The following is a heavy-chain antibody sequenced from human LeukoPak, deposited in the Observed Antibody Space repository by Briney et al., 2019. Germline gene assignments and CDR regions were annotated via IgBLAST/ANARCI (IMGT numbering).Heavy chain of an antibody. CDR2: ISNSGSTM. D-gene: IGHD3-16*01. CDR3: ARAMSTFGGVRNYFDS. V-gene: IGHV3-11*04. CDR1: AFIFNNYY. Sequence: GGSLRLSCAASAFIFNNYYMSWIRQAPEKGLECVSYISNSGSTMFYADSVKGRFTISRDNAKNSLYLQMNSLRAEDTAVYYCARAMSTFGGVRNYFDSWGQGTLVTVSS. J-gene: IGHJ4*02.